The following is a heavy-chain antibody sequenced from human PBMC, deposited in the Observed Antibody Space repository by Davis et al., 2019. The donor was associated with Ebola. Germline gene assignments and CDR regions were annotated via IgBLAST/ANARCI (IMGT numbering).Heavy chain of an antibody. CDR3: ARVLSLQDAFDI. V-gene: IGHV3-30-3*01. Sequence: PGGSLRLSCAASGFTFSSYAMHWVRQAPGKGLEWVAVISYDGSNKYYADSVKGRFTISRDNSKNTLYLQMNSLRAEDTAVYYCARVLSLQDAFDIWGQGTTVTVSS. CDR2: ISYDGSNK. J-gene: IGHJ3*02. CDR1: GFTFSSYA. D-gene: IGHD3-16*02.